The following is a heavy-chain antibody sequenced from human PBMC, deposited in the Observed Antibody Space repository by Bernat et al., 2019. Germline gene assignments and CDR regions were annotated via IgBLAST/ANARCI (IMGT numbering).Heavy chain of an antibody. CDR1: GFTLSSYA. J-gene: IGHJ4*02. D-gene: IGHD2-2*01. CDR2: ISGSDGST. CDR3: AKEGVPAAIFDY. V-gene: IGHV3-23*01. Sequence: VQLLESGGGLVQPGGSLRLSCAASGFTLSSYAMTWVRQAPGKGLEWVSVISGSDGSTYYADSVKGSDGSTYYADSVKGRFTISRDNSKNTLYLQMNSLRAEDTAVYYCAKEGVPAAIFDYWGQGTLVTVSS.